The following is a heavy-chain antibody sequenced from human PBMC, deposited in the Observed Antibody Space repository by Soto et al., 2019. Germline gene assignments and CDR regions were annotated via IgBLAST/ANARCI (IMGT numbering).Heavy chain of an antibody. CDR1: GFTFSSYA. CDR2: ISYDGSNK. CDR3: ARDPMTTVTHYYYGMDV. V-gene: IGHV3-30-3*01. Sequence: QVQLVESGGGVVQPGRSLRLSCAASGFTFSSYAMHWVRQAPGKGLEWVAVISYDGSNKYYADSVKGRFTISRDNAKNTLYLQMNRLRAEDTAVYYCARDPMTTVTHYYYGMDVWGQGTTVTVSS. J-gene: IGHJ6*02. D-gene: IGHD4-17*01.